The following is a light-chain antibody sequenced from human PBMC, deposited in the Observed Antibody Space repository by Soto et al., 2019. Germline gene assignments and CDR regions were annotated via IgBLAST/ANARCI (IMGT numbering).Light chain of an antibody. CDR1: QSVSSSY. CDR3: QQYGSSPGT. J-gene: IGKJ1*01. CDR2: GAS. Sequence: EIVLTQSPGTLSLSPGERATLSCRASQSVSSSYLAWYQQKPGQASRLLIYGASSRATGIPDRFSGSGSGTDFTLTISRLEPEDFAVYYCQQYGSSPGTFGQGTKVDIK. V-gene: IGKV3-20*01.